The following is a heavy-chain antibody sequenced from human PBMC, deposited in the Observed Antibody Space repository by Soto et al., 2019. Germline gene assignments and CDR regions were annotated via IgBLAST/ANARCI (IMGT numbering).Heavy chain of an antibody. Sequence: QVQLVQSGAEVKKPGASVKVSCKASGYTFTSYAMHWVRQAPGPRLEWMGWINAGNGNTKYSQKFQGRVTITRDTSASTAYMELSSLRSEDTAVYYCARGPGGPDGPGDYWGQGTLVTVSS. CDR2: INAGNGNT. CDR1: GYTFTSYA. J-gene: IGHJ4*02. V-gene: IGHV1-3*01. D-gene: IGHD2-15*01. CDR3: ARGPGGPDGPGDY.